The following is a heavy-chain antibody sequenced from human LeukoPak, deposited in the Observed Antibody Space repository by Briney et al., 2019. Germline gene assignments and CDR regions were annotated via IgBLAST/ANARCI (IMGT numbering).Heavy chain of an antibody. J-gene: IGHJ4*02. CDR3: ARDGNYVNSSGYYYFDY. Sequence: SVKVSRKASGGTFSSYAISWVRQAPGQGLEWMGGIIPIFGTASYAQKFQGRVTITTDESTSTAYMELSSLRSEDTAVYYCARDGNYVNSSGYYYFDYWGQGTLVTVSS. V-gene: IGHV1-69*05. CDR1: GGTFSSYA. CDR2: IIPIFGTA. D-gene: IGHD3-22*01.